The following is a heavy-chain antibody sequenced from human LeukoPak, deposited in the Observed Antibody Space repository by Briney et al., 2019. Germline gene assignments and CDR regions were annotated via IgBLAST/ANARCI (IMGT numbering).Heavy chain of an antibody. J-gene: IGHJ6*03. CDR2: IHSSGST. D-gene: IGHD3-3*01. V-gene: IGHV4-4*07. Sequence: SEPLSLTCTVSSASMRNTYWSWIRQSAGQGLEWIGRIHSSGSTSYNPSLESRVTMSIDTSKNQFSLELTSVTAADTAVYFCARTVYSDFWRDLRTKSYYYMDVWGKGTTVTVS. CDR3: ARTVYSDFWRDLRTKSYYYMDV. CDR1: SASMRNTY.